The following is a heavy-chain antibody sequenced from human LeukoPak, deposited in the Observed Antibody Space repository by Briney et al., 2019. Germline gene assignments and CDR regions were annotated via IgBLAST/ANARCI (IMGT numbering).Heavy chain of an antibody. D-gene: IGHD2-2*01. CDR2: INPNSGGT. CDR1: GYTFTSYG. Sequence: ASVKVSCKASGYTFTSYGISWVRQAPGQGLEWMGWINPNSGGTNYAQKFQGRVTMTRDTSISTAYMELSRLRSDDTAVYYCASASPPIVVVPAAVRGFDPWGQGTLVTVSS. J-gene: IGHJ5*02. CDR3: ASASPPIVVVPAAVRGFDP. V-gene: IGHV1-2*02.